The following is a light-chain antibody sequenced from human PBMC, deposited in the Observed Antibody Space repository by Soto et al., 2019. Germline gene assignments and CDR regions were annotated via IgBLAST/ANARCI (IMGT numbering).Light chain of an antibody. CDR2: DVS. CDR3: CSYAGSHFL. V-gene: IGLV2-11*01. CDR1: SSGVGGYNY. Sequence: QSVLTQPRSVSGSPGQSVTISCTGTSSGVGGYNYVSWYQQHPGKAPKLMIYDVSQRPSGVPDRFSGSKSGNTASLTISGLQAEDEADYYCCSYAGSHFLFGGGTKLTVL. J-gene: IGLJ2*01.